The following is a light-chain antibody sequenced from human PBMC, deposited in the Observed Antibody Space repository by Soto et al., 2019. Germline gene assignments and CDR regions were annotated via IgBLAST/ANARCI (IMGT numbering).Light chain of an antibody. CDR2: ADS. Sequence: SYELTQPPSVSVAPGQTATFTCGADNIGSKIVHWYQKKPGQAPLLVVFADSDRPPGIPARFSAFNSGNTAILTISMVEDGDEADYYCHVWDISGDQVVFGGGTKLTVL. CDR3: HVWDISGDQVV. V-gene: IGLV3-21*02. CDR1: NIGSKI. J-gene: IGLJ2*01.